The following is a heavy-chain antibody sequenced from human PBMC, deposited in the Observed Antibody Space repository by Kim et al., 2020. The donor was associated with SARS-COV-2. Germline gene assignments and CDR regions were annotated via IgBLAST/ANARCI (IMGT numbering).Heavy chain of an antibody. CDR1: GGSISSGGYY. D-gene: IGHD3-10*01. V-gene: IGHV4-31*03. CDR3: ARDHVVRGVIPN. J-gene: IGHJ4*02. CDR2: IYYSGST. Sequence: SETLSPTCTVSGGSISSGGYYWSWIRQHPGKGLEWIGYIYYSGSTYYNPSLKSRVTISVDTSKNQFSLKLSSVTAADTAVYYCARDHVVRGVIPNWGQGTLVTVSS.